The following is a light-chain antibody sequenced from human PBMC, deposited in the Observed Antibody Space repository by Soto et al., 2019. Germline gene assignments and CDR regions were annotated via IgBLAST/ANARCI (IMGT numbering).Light chain of an antibody. CDR1: QDITSY. V-gene: IGKV1-39*01. J-gene: IGKJ3*01. Sequence: DIQMTQSPSSLSASVGDRVTITCQASQDITSYLNWYQHKPGKAPKLLIYDASILEAGVPSRFSGSGSGTDFTLTISSLQPEDFATYYCQQSYSTPLFGPGTKVDIK. CDR2: DAS. CDR3: QQSYSTPL.